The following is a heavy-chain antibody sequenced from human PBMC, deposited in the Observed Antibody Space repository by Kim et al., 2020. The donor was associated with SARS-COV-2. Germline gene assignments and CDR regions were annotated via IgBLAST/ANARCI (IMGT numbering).Heavy chain of an antibody. CDR2: ISAYNGNT. Sequence: ASVKVSCKASGYTFTSYGISWVRQAPGQGLEWMGWISAYNGNTNYVQKLQGRVTMTTDTSMSTAYMELRSLRSDDTAVYYCARDAALSEMATIWNAFDIWGQGTMVTVSS. D-gene: IGHD5-12*01. V-gene: IGHV1-18*01. CDR1: GYTFTSYG. J-gene: IGHJ3*02. CDR3: ARDAALSEMATIWNAFDI.